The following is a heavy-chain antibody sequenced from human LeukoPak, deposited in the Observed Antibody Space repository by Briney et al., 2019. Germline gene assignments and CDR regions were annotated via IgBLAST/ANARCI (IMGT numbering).Heavy chain of an antibody. Sequence: GGSLRLSYAASGFTFSSYEMNWVRQAPGKGLEWVSYISSSGSTIYYADSVKGRFTISRDNAKNSLYLQVNSLRAEDTAVYYCARGIEGYGDLPIDYWGQGTLVTVSS. V-gene: IGHV3-48*03. CDR3: ARGIEGYGDLPIDY. D-gene: IGHD4-17*01. CDR2: ISSSGSTI. CDR1: GFTFSSYE. J-gene: IGHJ4*02.